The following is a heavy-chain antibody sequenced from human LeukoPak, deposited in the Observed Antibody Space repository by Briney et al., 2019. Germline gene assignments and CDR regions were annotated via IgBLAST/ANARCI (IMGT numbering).Heavy chain of an antibody. V-gene: IGHV3-74*01. CDR3: AVLAATDRGRFDY. Sequence: GGSLRLSCAASGFTFSSYWMHWVRQAPGKGLVWVSRINSDGSSTSYADSVKGRFTISRDTAKNTLYLQMNSLRAEDTAVYYCAVLAATDRGRFDYWGQGTLVTVSS. J-gene: IGHJ4*02. CDR1: GFTFSSYW. CDR2: INSDGSST. D-gene: IGHD3-16*01.